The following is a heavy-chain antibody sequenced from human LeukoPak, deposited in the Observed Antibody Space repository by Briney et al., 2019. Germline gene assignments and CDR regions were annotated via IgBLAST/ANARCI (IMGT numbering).Heavy chain of an antibody. CDR3: ATMVRGDSYYYMDV. D-gene: IGHD3-10*01. V-gene: IGHV3-74*01. CDR2: IHPDGTTT. CDR1: GFTFSSHW. Sequence: GGSLRLSCAASGFTFSSHWMHWVRQAPGKGLVWVSRIHPDGTTTAYVDSVKGQFTISRDNAKSTLYLQMNSLRAEDTAVYYCATMVRGDSYYYMDVWGKGTTVTAYS. J-gene: IGHJ6*03.